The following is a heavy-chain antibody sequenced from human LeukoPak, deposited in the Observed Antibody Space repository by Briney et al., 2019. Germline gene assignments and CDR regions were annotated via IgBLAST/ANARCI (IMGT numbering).Heavy chain of an antibody. Sequence: SDTLSPTRAVYGGSFSGYYGSWIRQPPGKGLEWIGEINHSGSTNYNPSIKSRVTISVDTSKNQFSLKLSSVTAADTAVYYCARRMRGAPFDYWGQGTLVTVSS. V-gene: IGHV4-34*01. CDR1: GGSFSGYY. D-gene: IGHD2-15*01. CDR2: INHSGST. J-gene: IGHJ4*02. CDR3: ARRMRGAPFDY.